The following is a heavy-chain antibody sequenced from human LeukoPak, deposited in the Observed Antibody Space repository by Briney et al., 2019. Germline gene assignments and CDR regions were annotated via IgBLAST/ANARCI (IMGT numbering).Heavy chain of an antibody. CDR2: IKQDGSEK. CDR3: ARYILYHGAFDI. Sequence: GGTLRLSCAASGFTFSSYWMSWVRQAPGKGLEWVANIKQDGSEKYYVDSVKGRFTISRDNAKNSLHLQMNSLRAEDTAVFYCARYILYHGAFDIWGQGTMVTVSS. V-gene: IGHV3-7*01. J-gene: IGHJ3*02. CDR1: GFTFSSYW. D-gene: IGHD3-9*01.